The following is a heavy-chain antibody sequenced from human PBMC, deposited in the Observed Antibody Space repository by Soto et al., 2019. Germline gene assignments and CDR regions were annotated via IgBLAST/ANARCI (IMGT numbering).Heavy chain of an antibody. V-gene: IGHV1-46*01. CDR3: ARNGSLFRGVIMYWFYP. CDR2: INPSGGST. J-gene: IGHJ5*02. CDR1: GYTFTSYY. Sequence: GASVKVSCKASGYTFTSYYMHWVRQAPGQGLEWMGIINPSGGSTSYAQKFQGRVTMTRDTSTSTVYMELSSLRSEDTAVYYCARNGSLFRGVIMYWFYPWGQRNLLTVSS. D-gene: IGHD3-10*01.